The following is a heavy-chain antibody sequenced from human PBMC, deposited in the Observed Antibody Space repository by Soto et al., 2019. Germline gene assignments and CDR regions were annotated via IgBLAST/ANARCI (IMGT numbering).Heavy chain of an antibody. CDR3: ARTRGYSDYDPDY. J-gene: IGHJ4*02. CDR2: ISYSGVST. D-gene: IGHD5-12*01. V-gene: IGHV3-23*01. CDR1: GFTFSSYA. Sequence: HPGGSLRLSCAASGFTFSSYAMTWVRQAPGKGLEWVSAISYSGVSTYYADSVKGRFTISRDSSENTLSLQMNSLRVDDTAVYYCARTRGYSDYDPDYWGQGTLVTVSS.